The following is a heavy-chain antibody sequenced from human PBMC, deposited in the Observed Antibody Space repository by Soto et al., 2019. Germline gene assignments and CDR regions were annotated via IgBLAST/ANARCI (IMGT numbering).Heavy chain of an antibody. Sequence: GESLKISCKGSGYNFAGYWIAWVRQMPGKGLELMGIIYPSDSDTRYRPSFQGQVTISADKSISSAYLQWSSLRASDTAMYYCARGGVSPRTFDYWRPGTPVTVSS. D-gene: IGHD3-3*01. CDR2: IYPSDSDT. CDR1: GYNFAGYW. V-gene: IGHV5-51*01. J-gene: IGHJ4*02. CDR3: ARGGVSPRTFDY.